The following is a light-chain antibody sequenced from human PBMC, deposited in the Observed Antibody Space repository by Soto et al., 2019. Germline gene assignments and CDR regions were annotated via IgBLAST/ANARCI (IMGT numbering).Light chain of an antibody. CDR1: QSISSS. V-gene: IGKV1-39*01. J-gene: IGKJ1*01. Sequence: DLQMTQSPSSLSASVGDRVTITCRASQSISSSLNWYQQKPGKAPKLLIYDASSLQSGVPSRFSGSGSGTYFTLTISSLQPEDFATYYCQQSYSTLRTFGQGTKVGIK. CDR2: DAS. CDR3: QQSYSTLRT.